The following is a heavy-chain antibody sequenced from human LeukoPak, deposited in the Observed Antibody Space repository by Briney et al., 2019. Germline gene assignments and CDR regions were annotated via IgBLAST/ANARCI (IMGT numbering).Heavy chain of an antibody. D-gene: IGHD2-2*01. CDR1: GYTLTELS. CDR2: FDPEDGDT. J-gene: IGHJ3*02. V-gene: IGHV1-24*01. CDR3: ASSIRVGAMPHDAFDI. Sequence: GASVKVSCKVSGYTLTELSMHWVRQAPGKGLEWMGGFDPEDGDTIYAQNFQGRVTMTEDTSTDTAYMELSSLRSEDTAVYYCASSIRVGAMPHDAFDIWGQGTMVTVSS.